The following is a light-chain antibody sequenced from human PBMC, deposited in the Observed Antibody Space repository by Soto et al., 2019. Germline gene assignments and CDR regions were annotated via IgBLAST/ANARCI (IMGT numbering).Light chain of an antibody. CDR3: QQYDTYRT. J-gene: IGKJ1*01. CDR2: DAS. V-gene: IGKV1-5*01. Sequence: DIQMTQSPSTLSASVGDRVTITCRASQSISRWLAWYQQKPGKAPKLLIYDASSLESGVPSRFSDRGSGTEFTLSIRSLQPDDVATYYSQQYDTYRTFCQGTKVEIK. CDR1: QSISRW.